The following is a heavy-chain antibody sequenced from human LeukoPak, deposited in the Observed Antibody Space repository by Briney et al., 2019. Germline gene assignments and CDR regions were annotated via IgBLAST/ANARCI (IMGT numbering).Heavy chain of an antibody. J-gene: IGHJ6*03. V-gene: IGHV4-38-2*02. CDR3: ANILGYYDSSGYYYFRYYYYYMDV. CDR2: IYYSGST. CDR1: GYSISSGYY. D-gene: IGHD3-22*01. Sequence: SETLSLTCTVSGYSISSGYYWGWIRQPPGKGLEWIGSIYYSGSTYYNPSLKSRVTISVDTSKNQFSLKLSSVTAADTAVYYCANILGYYDSSGYYYFRYYYYYMDVWGKGTTVTVSS.